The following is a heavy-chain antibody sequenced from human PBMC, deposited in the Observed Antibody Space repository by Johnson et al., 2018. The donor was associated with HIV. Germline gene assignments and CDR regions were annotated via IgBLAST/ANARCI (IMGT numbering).Heavy chain of an antibody. J-gene: IGHJ3*02. CDR3: AKEGGYCSGGSCSKEGDAFDI. CDR1: GFTFSSYG. V-gene: IGHV3-33*06. Sequence: QVQLVESGGGVVQPGRSLRLSCAASGFTFSSYGMHWVRQAPGKGLEWVAVIWYDGSNKYYADSVQGRFTISRDNSKNKLYLQMNSLRAEDTAVDYCAKEGGYCSGGSCSKEGDAFDIWGQGTMVTVSS. D-gene: IGHD2-15*01. CDR2: IWYDGSNK.